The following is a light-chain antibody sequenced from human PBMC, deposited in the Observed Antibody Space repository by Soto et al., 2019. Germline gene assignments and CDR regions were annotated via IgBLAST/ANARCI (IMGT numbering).Light chain of an antibody. CDR3: QHHHEYPWT. Sequence: DIHMTQSPSTLSASVGDRVTITCRASQSISVWLAWYQQKPGKAPNLLIYKTSSLETGVPSRFSGSGSGTEFTLTISSLQPDDFATYYCQHHHEYPWTFGQGTKVEIK. J-gene: IGKJ1*01. V-gene: IGKV1-5*03. CDR2: KTS. CDR1: QSISVW.